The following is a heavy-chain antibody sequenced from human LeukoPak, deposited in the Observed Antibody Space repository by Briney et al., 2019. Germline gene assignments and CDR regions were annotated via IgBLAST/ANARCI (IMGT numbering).Heavy chain of an antibody. D-gene: IGHD3-16*02. Sequence: PGWALRLSYAASGFTFSSYAMSGVRQAPAKGLEWVSAVSRRGGSTYYADSVKGRFTISRDNSKNTLYLQMNSLRAEDTAVYYCAKDFPYDYVWGSYRYDAFDIWGQGTMVTVSS. J-gene: IGHJ3*02. CDR1: GFTFSSYA. CDR3: AKDFPYDYVWGSYRYDAFDI. CDR2: VSRRGGST. V-gene: IGHV3-23*01.